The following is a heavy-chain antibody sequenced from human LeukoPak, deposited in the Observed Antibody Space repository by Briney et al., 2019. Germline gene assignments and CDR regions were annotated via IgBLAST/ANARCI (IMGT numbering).Heavy chain of an antibody. J-gene: IGHJ4*02. CDR2: IDYSGRT. Sequence: SETLSLTCAVYGGSFSGYYWSWIRQPPGKGLEWIGEIDYSGRTNSNASLKSRVTISVDTSKNQFSLRLTSVTAADTAVYYCARGSAVVAADYWGQGTLVTVSS. CDR3: ARGSAVVAADY. V-gene: IGHV4-34*01. D-gene: IGHD2-15*01. CDR1: GGSFSGYY.